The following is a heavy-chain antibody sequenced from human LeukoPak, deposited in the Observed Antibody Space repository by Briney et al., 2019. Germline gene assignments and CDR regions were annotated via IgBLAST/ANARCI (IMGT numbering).Heavy chain of an antibody. Sequence: SQTLSLTCTVSGGSISSGSYYWSWIRQPAGKGLEWIGRIYTSGSTNYNPSLESRVTISVDTSKNQFSLKLSSVTAADTAVYYCARENWVASYWYSDLWGRGTLVTVSS. J-gene: IGHJ2*01. CDR2: IYTSGST. D-gene: IGHD2-15*01. CDR3: ARENWVASYWYSDL. V-gene: IGHV4-61*02. CDR1: GGSISSGSYY.